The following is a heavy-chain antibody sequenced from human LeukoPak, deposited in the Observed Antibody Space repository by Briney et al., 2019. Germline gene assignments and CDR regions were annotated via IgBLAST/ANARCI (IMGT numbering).Heavy chain of an antibody. Sequence: SETLSLICTVSGGSISSYYWSWIRQPPGKGLEWIGYIYYSGSTNYNPSLKSRVTISVDTSKNQFSLKLSSVTAADTAVYYCARGKSSSWYVCDYWGQGTLVTVSS. CDR2: IYYSGST. J-gene: IGHJ4*02. CDR1: GGSISSYY. CDR3: ARGKSSSWYVCDY. D-gene: IGHD6-13*01. V-gene: IGHV4-59*01.